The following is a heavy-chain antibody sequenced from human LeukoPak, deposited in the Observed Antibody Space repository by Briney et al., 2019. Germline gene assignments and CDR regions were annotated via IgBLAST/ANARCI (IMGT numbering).Heavy chain of an antibody. CDR2: IIPIFGTA. CDR1: GGTFSSYA. J-gene: IGHJ6*02. Sequence: SVKVSCKASGGTFSSYAISWVRQAPGQGLEWMGGIIPIFGTANYAQKFQGRVTITADESTSTAYMELSSLRSEDTAVYYCARDYSSSSFVWLGRYYYYGMDVWGQGTTVTVSS. CDR3: ARDYSSSSFVWLGRYYYYGMDV. D-gene: IGHD6-6*01. V-gene: IGHV1-69*01.